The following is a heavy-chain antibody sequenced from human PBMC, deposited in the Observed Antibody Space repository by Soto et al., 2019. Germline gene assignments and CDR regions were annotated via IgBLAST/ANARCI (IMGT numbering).Heavy chain of an antibody. V-gene: IGHV6-1*01. D-gene: IGHD2-15*01. CDR2: TYYRSRWYS. J-gene: IGHJ6*02. Sequence: TLSLTCVGSGDPVSSNSVAWNWVRQSPSRGLEWLGRTYYRSRWYSDYAVSVRSRIDINADTSKNQVSLQLNSVTPEDTAVYYCARSEEDSDYYYYGMDVWGQGTTVTVSS. CDR1: GDPVSSNSVA. CDR3: ARSEEDSDYYYYGMDV.